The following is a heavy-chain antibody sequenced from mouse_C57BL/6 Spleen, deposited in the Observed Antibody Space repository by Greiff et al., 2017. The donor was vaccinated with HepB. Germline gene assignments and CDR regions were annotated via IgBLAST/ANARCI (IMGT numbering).Heavy chain of an antibody. J-gene: IGHJ2*01. Sequence: EVKLVESGGGLVKPGGSLKLSCAASGFTFSSYAMSWVRQTPEKRLEWVATISDGGSYTYYPDNVKGRFTISRDNAKNNLYLQMSHLKSEDTAMYYCARDRMADYGYFDYWGQGTTLTVSS. D-gene: IGHD2-4*01. V-gene: IGHV5-4*01. CDR3: ARDRMADYGYFDY. CDR2: ISDGGSYT. CDR1: GFTFSSYA.